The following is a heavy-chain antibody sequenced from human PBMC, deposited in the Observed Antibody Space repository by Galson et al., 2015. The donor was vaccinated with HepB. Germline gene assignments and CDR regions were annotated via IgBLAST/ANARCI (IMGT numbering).Heavy chain of an antibody. J-gene: IGHJ1*01. D-gene: IGHD1-26*01. V-gene: IGHV3-11*05. CDR3: ARARVGPQY. CDR1: GFTFSDYY. CDR2: ISSSSSYT. Sequence: SLRLSCAASGFTFSDYYMSWIRQAPGKGLEWVSYISSSSSYTNYADSVKGRFTVSRDNAKNSLYLQMNSLRAEDAAAYYCARARVGPQYWGHGTLVTVSS.